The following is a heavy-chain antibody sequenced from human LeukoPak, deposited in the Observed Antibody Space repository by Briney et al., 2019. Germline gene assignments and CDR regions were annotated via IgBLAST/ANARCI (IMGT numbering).Heavy chain of an antibody. Sequence: ASVKVSFKASGCTFSSYAISRVRQAPGQRLEWMGGIIPIFGTANYAQKFQGRVTIPADKSTSTAYMELSSLRSEDTAVYYCARGVMLVESDWLDPWGQGTLVTVSS. D-gene: IGHD3-16*01. CDR3: ARGVMLVESDWLDP. CDR1: GCTFSSYA. J-gene: IGHJ5*02. CDR2: IIPIFGTA. V-gene: IGHV1-69*06.